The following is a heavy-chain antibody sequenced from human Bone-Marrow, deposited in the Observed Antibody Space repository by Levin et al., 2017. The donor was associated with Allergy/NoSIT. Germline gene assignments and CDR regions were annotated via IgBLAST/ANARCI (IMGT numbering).Heavy chain of an antibody. CDR2: INRDGSKK. V-gene: IGHV3-7*01. D-gene: IGHD6-13*01. CDR3: ARDVSPYITNWYDAFDI. J-gene: IGHJ3*02. CDR1: GFTFSTYW. Sequence: QAGGSLRLSCAASGFTFSTYWMTWVRQAPGKGLEWVANINRDGSKKYSVDSVKGRFTISRDNAKDSLYLQMNSLRAEDTAVYFCARDVSPYITNWYDAFDIWGQGTMVTVSS.